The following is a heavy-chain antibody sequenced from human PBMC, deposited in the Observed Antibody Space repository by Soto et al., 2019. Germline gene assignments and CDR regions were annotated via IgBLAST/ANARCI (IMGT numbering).Heavy chain of an antibody. J-gene: IGHJ5*02. Sequence: SETLSLTCAVSGGSISSSNWWSWVRQPPGKGLEWIGEIYHSGSTNYTPSLKSRVTMSVDKSKNQFSLRLNSVTAADTAVYYCASSLEYNWFAPWGQGPLVTVSS. D-gene: IGHD1-1*01. CDR2: IYHSGST. CDR3: ASSLEYNWFAP. V-gene: IGHV4-4*02. CDR1: GGSISSSNW.